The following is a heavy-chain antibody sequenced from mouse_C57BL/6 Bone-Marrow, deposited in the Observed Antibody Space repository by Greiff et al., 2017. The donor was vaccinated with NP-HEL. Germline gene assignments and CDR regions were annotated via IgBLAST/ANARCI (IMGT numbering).Heavy chain of an antibody. CDR1: GYTFTSYW. D-gene: IGHD2-5*01. J-gene: IGHJ4*01. CDR3: ARSYYSNYGYAMDY. CDR2: IDPNSGGT. Sequence: QVHVKQPGAELVKPGASVKLSCKASGYTFTSYWMHWVKQRPGRGLEWIGRIDPNSGGTKYNEKFKSKATLTVDKPSSTAYMQLSSLTSEDSAVYYCARSYYSNYGYAMDYWGQGTSVTVSS. V-gene: IGHV1-72*01.